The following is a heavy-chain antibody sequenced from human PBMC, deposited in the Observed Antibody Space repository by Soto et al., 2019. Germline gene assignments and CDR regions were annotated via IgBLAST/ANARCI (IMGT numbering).Heavy chain of an antibody. CDR1: GGSISGTNCY. J-gene: IGHJ4*02. V-gene: IGHV4-39*01. CDR2: IYYSGGR. CDR3: ARHRERGGDDKSWLFPPDY. Sequence: QVQLQESGPGLVKPSETLSLTCAVSGGSISGTNCYWGWIRQPPGKGLEWIGSIYYSGGRYYNPSLHRRPTLSVDPSKNQFSLRLNSVTAADTAVYYCARHRERGGDDKSWLFPPDYWGQGTLVTVSS. D-gene: IGHD3-9*01.